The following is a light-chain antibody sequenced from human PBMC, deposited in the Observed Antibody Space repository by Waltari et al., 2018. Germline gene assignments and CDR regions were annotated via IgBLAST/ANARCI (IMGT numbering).Light chain of an antibody. Sequence: QAVVTQEPSLTVSPGGTVTLTCGSSTGAVTSGHYPYWFQQKPGQAPRTLIFDTNNKHSWTPARFSGSLLGGKAALTVSGAQPEDEAEYYCLLSFSGGSYVFGNGTKVTVL. J-gene: IGLJ1*01. CDR1: TGAVTSGHY. V-gene: IGLV7-46*01. CDR3: LLSFSGGSYV. CDR2: DTN.